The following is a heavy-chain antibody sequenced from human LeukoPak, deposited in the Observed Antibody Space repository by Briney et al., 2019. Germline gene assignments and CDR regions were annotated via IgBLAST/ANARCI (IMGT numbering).Heavy chain of an antibody. Sequence: GGSLRLSCAASGFTFSSYGMHSVRQAPGKGLEWVAVIPYDGSNKYYADSVKGRFTISRDNSKNTLYLQMNSLRAEDTAVYYCAKGDDYGDYGSDYWGQGTLVTVSS. CDR1: GFTFSSYG. J-gene: IGHJ4*02. D-gene: IGHD4-17*01. CDR2: IPYDGSNK. CDR3: AKGDDYGDYGSDY. V-gene: IGHV3-30*18.